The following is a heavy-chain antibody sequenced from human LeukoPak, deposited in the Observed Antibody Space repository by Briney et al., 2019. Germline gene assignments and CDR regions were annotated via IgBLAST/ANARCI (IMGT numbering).Heavy chain of an antibody. CDR3: AKDPYYYDSSDYLRDVRGYFDL. D-gene: IGHD3-22*01. CDR2: LWFDGSNT. V-gene: IGHV3-33*06. CDR1: GFTFSSYG. Sequence: PGGSPRLSCAASGFTFSSYGMHWVRQAPGKGLEWVAVLWFDGSNTYYADSVKGRFTISRDNSKNTLYLQMNSLRAEDTAVYYCAKDPYYYDSSDYLRDVRGYFDLWGRGTLVTVSS. J-gene: IGHJ2*01.